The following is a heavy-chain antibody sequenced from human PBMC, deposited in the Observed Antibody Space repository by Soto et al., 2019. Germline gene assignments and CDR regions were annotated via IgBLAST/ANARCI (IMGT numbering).Heavy chain of an antibody. CDR3: VSQRTSVLTQAYFDY. CDR1: GGSVSNSNYY. Sequence: SETLSLTCTVSGGSVSNSNYYWGWIRQSPGKGLEWIGSVYYRGRSYSKSSVRSRVTISVDTSKNQFSLNLNSVTASDTAVYFCVSQRTSVLTQAYFDYWGPGALVTVSS. CDR2: VYYRGRS. J-gene: IGHJ4*02. D-gene: IGHD2-8*01. V-gene: IGHV4-39*01.